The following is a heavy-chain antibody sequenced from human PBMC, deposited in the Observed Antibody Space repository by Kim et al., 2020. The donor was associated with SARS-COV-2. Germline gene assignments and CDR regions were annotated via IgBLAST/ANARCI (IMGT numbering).Heavy chain of an antibody. D-gene: IGHD3-9*01. Sequence: SETLSLTCAVSGGSISSSNWWSWVRQPPGKGLEWIGEIYHSGSTNYNPSLKSRVTISVDKSKNQFSLKLSSVTAADTAVYYCARERNDILTGYYKLDYWGQGTLVTVSS. J-gene: IGHJ4*02. V-gene: IGHV4-4*02. CDR2: IYHSGST. CDR3: ARERNDILTGYYKLDY. CDR1: GGSISSSNW.